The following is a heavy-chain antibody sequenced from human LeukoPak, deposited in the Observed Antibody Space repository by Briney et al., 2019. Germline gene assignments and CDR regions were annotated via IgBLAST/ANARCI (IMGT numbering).Heavy chain of an antibody. Sequence: GGSLRLSCAASGFTFSDYNMRWIRQAPGKGLEWVSSISRSGSTKYYADSVKGRLTISRDNAKNSLYLQMNSLRADDTAVYYCAELGITMIGGVWGKGTTVTISS. CDR3: AELGITMIGGV. V-gene: IGHV3-11*04. CDR2: ISRSGSTK. J-gene: IGHJ6*04. CDR1: GFTFSDYN. D-gene: IGHD3-10*02.